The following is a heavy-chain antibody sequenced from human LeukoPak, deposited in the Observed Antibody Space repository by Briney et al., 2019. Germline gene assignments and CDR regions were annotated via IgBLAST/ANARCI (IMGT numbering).Heavy chain of an antibody. CDR3: ARGSDIVVVPAAYDY. CDR2: ISSSSSTI. V-gene: IGHV3-48*01. J-gene: IGHJ4*02. Sequence: PGGSLRLSCAASGFTFSSYSMNWARQAPGKGLEWVSYISSSSSTIYYADSVKGRFTISRDNAKNSLYLQMNSLRAEDTAVYYCARGSDIVVVPAAYDYWGQGTLVTVSS. CDR1: GFTFSSYS. D-gene: IGHD2-2*01.